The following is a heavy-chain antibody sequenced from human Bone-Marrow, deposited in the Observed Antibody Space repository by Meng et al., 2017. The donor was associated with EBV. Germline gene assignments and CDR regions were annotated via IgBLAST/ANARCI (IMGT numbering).Heavy chain of an antibody. CDR3: AKSRSSTPGIVDD. J-gene: IGHJ4*02. CDR1: GVSLHSGTYH. D-gene: IGHD2/OR15-2a*01. V-gene: IGHV4-61*01. CDR2: IYDTGTT. Sequence: VQLEGGGPGVVKASGTRLLPGVVFGVSLHSGTYHWSWIRQSPGKGLEWIGYIYDTGTTIYNPSLNSRVTILLETSKNQFSLRLYSVTTADTAVYYCAKSRSSTPGIVDDWGQGTLVTVSS.